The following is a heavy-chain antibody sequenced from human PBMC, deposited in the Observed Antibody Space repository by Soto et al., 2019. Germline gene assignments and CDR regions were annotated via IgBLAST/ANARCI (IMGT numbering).Heavy chain of an antibody. CDR1: GFTFSSYA. J-gene: IGHJ6*02. CDR2: VSSGGDMT. V-gene: IGHV3-23*01. Sequence: DVQLLEFGGHLVQPGGSLRLSCAASGFTFSSYAMSWVRQAPGKGLEWVSSVSSGGDMTYYSDSVKGRFTISRDNSNNSLFLQMNSLRTEDTALYYCARGDRGGSGSPASYYYSGLDVWGQGATVTVS. D-gene: IGHD3-10*01. CDR3: ARGDRGGSGSPASYYYSGLDV.